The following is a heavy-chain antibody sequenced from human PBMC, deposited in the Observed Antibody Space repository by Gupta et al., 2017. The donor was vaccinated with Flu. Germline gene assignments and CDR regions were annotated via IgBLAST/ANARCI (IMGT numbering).Heavy chain of an antibody. V-gene: IGHV1-69*06. Sequence: QVQLVQSGAEVKKPGSSVKVSCKASGGTFNSYAISWVRQAPGQGLEWMGGIIPIFGTAKYAQKFQGRVTITADKSTSTAYMELRSLRSEDTAVYYCASASGCSGGSCYSSGDWFDPWGQGTLVTVSS. D-gene: IGHD2-15*01. CDR3: ASASGCSGGSCYSSGDWFDP. J-gene: IGHJ5*02. CDR1: GGTFNSYA. CDR2: IIPIFGTA.